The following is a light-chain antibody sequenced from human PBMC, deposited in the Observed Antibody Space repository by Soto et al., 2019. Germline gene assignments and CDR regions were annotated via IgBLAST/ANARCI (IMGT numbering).Light chain of an antibody. Sequence: DIVMTQSPATLSVSPGERATLSCRASQSVSSNLAWYQQKPGQAPRLLIYGASTRATGIPARFSGSGSGTEFTLTISSLQSEDFAVYYCQQYNNWPQTFGQGTTVDIK. CDR2: GAS. J-gene: IGKJ1*01. CDR1: QSVSSN. CDR3: QQYNNWPQT. V-gene: IGKV3-15*01.